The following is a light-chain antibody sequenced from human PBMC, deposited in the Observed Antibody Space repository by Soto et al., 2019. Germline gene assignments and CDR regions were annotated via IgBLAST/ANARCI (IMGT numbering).Light chain of an antibody. J-gene: IGLJ1*01. CDR3: SSYGGSNIPLYV. CDR2: EVD. V-gene: IGLV2-8*01. CDR1: SSDIADFNF. Sequence: QSALTQPASVSGSPGQSITISCTATSSDIADFNFVSWYQQRPGKAPKLVIYEVDKRPSGVPDRFSGSKSGNTASLTVSGLQAEDEADYYCSSYGGSNIPLYVFGTGTKVTVL.